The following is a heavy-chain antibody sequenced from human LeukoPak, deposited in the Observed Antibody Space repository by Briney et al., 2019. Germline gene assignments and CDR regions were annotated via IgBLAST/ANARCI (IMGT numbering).Heavy chain of an antibody. CDR2: IIPIFGTA. CDR3: ARSLRGSAPAHSYYYYYYMDV. V-gene: IGHV1-69*13. CDR1: GGTFSSYA. J-gene: IGHJ6*03. Sequence: SVKVSCKASGGTFSSYAISWVRQAPGQGLEWMGGIIPIFGTANYAQKFQGRVTITGDESTSTAYMELSSLRSEDTAVYYCARSLRGSAPAHSYYYYYYMDVWGKGTTVTISS. D-gene: IGHD3-10*01.